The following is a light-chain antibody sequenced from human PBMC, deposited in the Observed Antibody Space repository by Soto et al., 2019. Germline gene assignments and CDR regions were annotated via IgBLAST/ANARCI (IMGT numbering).Light chain of an antibody. CDR1: SSDVGGYNY. V-gene: IGLV2-8*01. CDR2: EVS. J-gene: IGLJ2*01. Sequence: QSVLTQPPSASGSPGQSVTISCTGTSSDVGGYNYVSWYQQHPGKAPKLMIYEVSKRPSGVPDRFSGSKSGNTASLTVSGLQAEDEADYYCRSYAGSNKFVVFGGGTKLTVL. CDR3: RSYAGSNKFVV.